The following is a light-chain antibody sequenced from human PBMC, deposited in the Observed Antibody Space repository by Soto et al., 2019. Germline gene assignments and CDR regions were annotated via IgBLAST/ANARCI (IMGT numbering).Light chain of an antibody. V-gene: IGLV2-14*01. CDR2: EVS. CDR1: SSDVGCYNY. CDR3: SSYSTTYTVL. Sequence: QSALTQPASMSGSPGQSITISCTGTSSDVGCYNYVSWYQQHPDRAPKLIIYEVSNRPSGVSIRFSGSKSANTASLTISGLQAEDEADYYCSSYSTTYTVLFGGGTKLTVL. J-gene: IGLJ2*01.